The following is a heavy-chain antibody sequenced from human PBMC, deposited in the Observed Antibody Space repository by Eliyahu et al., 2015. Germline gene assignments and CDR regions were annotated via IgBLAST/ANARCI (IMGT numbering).Heavy chain of an antibody. J-gene: IGHJ4*02. V-gene: IGHV3-23*01. CDR3: AKDRSWGDSGSRFDY. CDR2: ISASGGST. CDR1: GFTFSSYA. D-gene: IGHD3-16*01. Sequence: EVQLLESGGGLVQPGGSLRLSCAASGFTFSSYAMNWVRQVPGKGLEWVSGISASGGSTDYADSVKGRFTISRDNSKNTVYLQMNSLRAEDTAVYYCAKDRSWGDSGSRFDYWGQGTLVTVSS.